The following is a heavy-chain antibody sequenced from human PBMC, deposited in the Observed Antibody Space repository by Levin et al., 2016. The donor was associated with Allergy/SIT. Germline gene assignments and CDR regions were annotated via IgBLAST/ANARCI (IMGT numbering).Heavy chain of an antibody. V-gene: IGHV5-51*01. D-gene: IGHD5-18*01. Sequence: GESLKISCRSSGHRSDGYWIGWVRQMPGKGLEWMGIIYPGDSETRYSPSFQGHVTISADPSTTTAYLQWSSLKASDTAVYYCARFPGYSYGDTFNAWGPGDIGHRLF. CDR1: GHRSDGYW. J-gene: IGHJ3*01. CDR2: IYPGDSET. CDR3: ARFPGYSYGDTFNA.